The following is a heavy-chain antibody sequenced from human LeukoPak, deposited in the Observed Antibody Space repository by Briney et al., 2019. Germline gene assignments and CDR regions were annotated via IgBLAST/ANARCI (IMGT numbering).Heavy chain of an antibody. Sequence: SQTLSLXCTVSGGSISSGDYYRSWIRQPPGKGLEWIGYIYYSGSTYYNPSLKSRVTISVDTSKNQFSLKLSSVTAADTAVYYCARGRGYSSSSRFDYWGQGTLVTVSS. J-gene: IGHJ4*02. CDR1: GGSISSGDYY. CDR2: IYYSGST. V-gene: IGHV4-30-4*08. D-gene: IGHD6-6*01. CDR3: ARGRGYSSSSRFDY.